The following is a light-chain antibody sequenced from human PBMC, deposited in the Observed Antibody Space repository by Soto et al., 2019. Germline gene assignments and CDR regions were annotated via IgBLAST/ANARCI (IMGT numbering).Light chain of an antibody. CDR1: QSVSSY. Sequence: EIVLTQSPATLSLSPGERATLSCRASQSVSSYVAWYQQKPGQAPRLLIYDASNRATGIPARFSGSGSGTDFTLTISSLESEDFAVYYCQQRYNWPLFTFGPGTKVDIK. CDR3: QQRYNWPLFT. CDR2: DAS. V-gene: IGKV3-11*01. J-gene: IGKJ3*01.